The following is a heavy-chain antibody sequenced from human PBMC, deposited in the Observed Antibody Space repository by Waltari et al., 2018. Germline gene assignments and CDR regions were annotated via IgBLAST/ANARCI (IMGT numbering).Heavy chain of an antibody. CDR1: GFTFSSYS. J-gene: IGHJ5*02. V-gene: IGHV3-21*01. Sequence: EVQLVESGGGLVKPGGSLRLSCAASGFTFSSYSMNWVRQAPGKGLEWVSSISSSSSYIYYADSVKGRCTISRDNAKNSRYLQMNSLRAEDTAVYYCARDGVKWFGELSGWFDPWGQGTLVTVSS. CDR2: ISSSSSYI. CDR3: ARDGVKWFGELSGWFDP. D-gene: IGHD3-10*01.